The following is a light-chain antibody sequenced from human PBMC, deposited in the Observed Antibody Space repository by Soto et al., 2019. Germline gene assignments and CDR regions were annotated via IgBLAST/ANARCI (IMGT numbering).Light chain of an antibody. V-gene: IGKV3-11*01. CDR1: QSVSSY. CDR2: DAS. Sequence: EIVLTQSPATLSLSPGERATLSCRASQSVSSYLAWYQQKPGQAPRLLIYDASNRATGIPDRFSGSGSGTDFTLTISSLEPEDFAVYYCQQRSNWLITFGQGTRLENK. J-gene: IGKJ5*01. CDR3: QQRSNWLIT.